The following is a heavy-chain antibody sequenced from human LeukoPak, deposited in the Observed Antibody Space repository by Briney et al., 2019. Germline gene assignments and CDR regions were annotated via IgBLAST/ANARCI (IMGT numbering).Heavy chain of an antibody. CDR2: MNPNSGNT. CDR1: GYTFTSYD. D-gene: IGHD6-13*01. J-gene: IGHJ6*02. V-gene: IGHV1-8*01. CDR3: ARTGYSSSWRVYYYYGMDV. Sequence: ASVMLSCKASGYTFTSYDSDWVRQATGQGLEWIGWMNPNSGNTGYAQKFQGRVTMTRNTSISTAYMELSSLRSEDTAVYYCARTGYSSSWRVYYYYGMDVWGQGTTVTVSS.